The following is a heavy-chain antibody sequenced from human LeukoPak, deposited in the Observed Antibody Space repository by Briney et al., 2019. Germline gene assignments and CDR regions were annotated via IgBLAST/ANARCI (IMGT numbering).Heavy chain of an antibody. J-gene: IGHJ6*03. D-gene: IGHD6-19*01. CDR1: GYTFNSYY. Sequence: ASVKVSCKASGYTFNSYYMHWVRQAPGQGLEWMGWINPNSGGTNYAQKFQGRVTMTRDTSISTAYMELSRLRSDDTAVYYCAKCSGWFVRGKDYYYYYMDVWGKGTTVTVSS. CDR2: INPNSGGT. V-gene: IGHV1-2*02. CDR3: AKCSGWFVRGKDYYYYYMDV.